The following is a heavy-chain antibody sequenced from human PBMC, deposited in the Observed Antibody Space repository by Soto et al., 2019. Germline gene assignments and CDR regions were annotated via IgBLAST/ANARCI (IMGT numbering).Heavy chain of an antibody. CDR2: IIPILGIA. Sequence: QVQLVQSGAEVKKPGSSVKVSCKASGGTFSSYTISWVRQAPGQGLEWMGRIIPILGIANYAQKFQGRVTITADKSTSTAYMELSSLRAEDTAVYYCARPVRTSDSLDYWGQGTLVTVSS. V-gene: IGHV1-69*02. CDR1: GGTFSSYT. J-gene: IGHJ4*02. D-gene: IGHD2-21*02. CDR3: ARPVRTSDSLDY.